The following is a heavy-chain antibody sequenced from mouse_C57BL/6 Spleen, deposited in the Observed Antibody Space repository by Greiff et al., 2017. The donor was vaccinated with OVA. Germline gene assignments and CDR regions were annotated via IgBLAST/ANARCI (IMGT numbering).Heavy chain of an antibody. CDR2: ISSGSSTI. CDR1: GFTFSDYG. J-gene: IGHJ1*03. D-gene: IGHD1-1*01. V-gene: IGHV5-17*01. CDR3: ARDGSIHWYFDV. Sequence: EVHLVESGGGLVKPGGSLKLSCAASGFTFSDYGMHWVRQAPEKGLEWVAYISSGSSTIYYADTVKGRFTISRDHAKNTLFLQMTSLRSEDTAMYYCARDGSIHWYFDVWGTGATVTVSS.